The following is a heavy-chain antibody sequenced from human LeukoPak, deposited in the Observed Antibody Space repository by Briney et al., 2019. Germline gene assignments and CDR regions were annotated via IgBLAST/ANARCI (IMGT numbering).Heavy chain of an antibody. D-gene: IGHD6-13*01. J-gene: IGHJ4*02. CDR1: GDSVSRNSAA. V-gene: IGHV6-1*01. CDR3: ARVVVAAAGAIDY. CDR2: VYYRVKQSN. Sequence: SQTLSLTCALSGDSVSRNSAAWNWIRQSPSRCIEWLGRVYYRVKQSNEYAVSVKSRITINPDTYKNQFSLQLNSVTPEDTAVYYCARVVVAAAGAIDYWGQGTLVTVSS.